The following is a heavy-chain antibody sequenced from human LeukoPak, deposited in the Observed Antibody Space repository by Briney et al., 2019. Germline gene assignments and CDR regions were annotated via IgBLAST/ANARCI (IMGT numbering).Heavy chain of an antibody. CDR1: GFTFSDYY. V-gene: IGHV3-11*01. D-gene: IGHD6-19*01. Sequence: GGSLRLSCAASGFTFSDYYMSWIRQAPGKGLEWVSYISSSGSTIYYADSVKGRFTIFRDNAKNSLCLQMNSLRAEDTAVYYCARDPGYSSGWSYFDYWGQGTLVTVSS. J-gene: IGHJ4*02. CDR2: ISSSGSTI. CDR3: ARDPGYSSGWSYFDY.